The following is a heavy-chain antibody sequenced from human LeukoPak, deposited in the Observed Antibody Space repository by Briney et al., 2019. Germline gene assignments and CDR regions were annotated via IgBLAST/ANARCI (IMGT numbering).Heavy chain of an antibody. J-gene: IGHJ6*03. CDR3: MSAFYMDV. CDR1: GYSLTELS. CDR2: FHPEGGET. D-gene: IGHD5/OR15-5a*01. Sequence: ASVKVSCKVSGYSLTELSINWVRQPPGEGLEWMGGFHPEGGETIHAQKFQGRVTMTADTSTDTAYVELSSLTSDDTAVYYCMSAFYMDVWGEGTTVTVSS. V-gene: IGHV1-24*01.